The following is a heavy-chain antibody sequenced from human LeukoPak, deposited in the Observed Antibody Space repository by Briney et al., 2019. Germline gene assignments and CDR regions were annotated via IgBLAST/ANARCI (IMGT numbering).Heavy chain of an antibody. V-gene: IGHV1-2*02. J-gene: IGHJ6*02. CDR1: GYTFTGYC. CDR2: INPNSGGT. Sequence: ASVKVSCKASGYTFTGYCMHWVRQAPGQGLEWMGWINPNSGGTNYAQKFQGRVTMTRDTSISTAYMELSRLRSDDTAVYYCARVSRYYYYGMDVWGQGTTVTVSS. CDR3: ARVSRYYYYGMDV.